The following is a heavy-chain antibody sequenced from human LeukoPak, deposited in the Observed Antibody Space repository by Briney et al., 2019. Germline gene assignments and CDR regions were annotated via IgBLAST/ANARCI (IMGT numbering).Heavy chain of an antibody. J-gene: IGHJ6*03. CDR1: GGSFSGYY. CDR3: ARRAGLDYYGSGSYKKYYYYYYMDV. Sequence: SETLSLTCAVYGGSFSGYYWSWIRQPPGKGLEWIGEINHSGSTNYNPSLKSRVTISVDTSKNQFSLKLSSVTAADTAVYYCARRAGLDYYGSGSYKKYYYYYYMDVWGKGTTVTISS. CDR2: INHSGST. D-gene: IGHD3-10*01. V-gene: IGHV4-34*01.